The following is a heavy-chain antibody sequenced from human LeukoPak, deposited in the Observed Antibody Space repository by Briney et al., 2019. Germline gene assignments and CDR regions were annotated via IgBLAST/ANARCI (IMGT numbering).Heavy chain of an antibody. Sequence: GGSLRLSCGASGFGFSSYNMNWVRQAPGKGLEWVSSISRGSTTIYYADSVKGRFTISRDNAKNSLYLQMNSLRAEDTAVYYCARDGVEYGSGGFYFDYWGQGTLVTVSS. CDR2: ISRGSTTI. CDR1: GFGFSSYN. CDR3: ARDGVEYGSGGFYFDY. J-gene: IGHJ4*02. D-gene: IGHD3-10*01. V-gene: IGHV3-48*01.